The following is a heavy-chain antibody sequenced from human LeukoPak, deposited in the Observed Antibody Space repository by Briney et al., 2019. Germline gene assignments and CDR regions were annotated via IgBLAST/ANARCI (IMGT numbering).Heavy chain of an antibody. CDR2: INPNSGGT. V-gene: IGHV1-2*02. D-gene: IGHD1-26*01. CDR1: GYTFTGYY. CDR3: ATAGGDRGWGSYYRI. Sequence: ASVKVSCKASGYTFTGYYMHWVRQAPGQGLEWMGWINPNSGGTNYAQKFQGRVTMTRDTSISTAYMELSRLRSDDTAVYYCATAGGDRGWGSYYRIWGQGAMVTVSS. J-gene: IGHJ3*02.